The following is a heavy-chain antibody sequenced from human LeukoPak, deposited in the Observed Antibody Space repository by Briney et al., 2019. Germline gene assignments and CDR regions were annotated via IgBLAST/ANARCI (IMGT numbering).Heavy chain of an antibody. Sequence: ASVKVSCKASGYTFTGYYMHWVRQAPGQGLEWMGWINPNSGGTNYAQKFQGRVTMTRDTSISTAYMELTRLTSNDTAVFYCARRGYYYGSGSYYNDYWGQGTLVTVSS. V-gene: IGHV1-2*02. J-gene: IGHJ4*02. D-gene: IGHD3-10*01. CDR3: ARRGYYYGSGSYYNDY. CDR2: INPNSGGT. CDR1: GYTFTGYY.